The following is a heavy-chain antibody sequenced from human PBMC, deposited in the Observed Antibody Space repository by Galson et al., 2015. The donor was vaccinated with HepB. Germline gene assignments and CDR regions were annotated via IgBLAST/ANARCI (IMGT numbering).Heavy chain of an antibody. Sequence: SLRLSCAASGFTFSSYSMNWVRQAPGKGLEWVSYISSSSSTMYYADSVKGRFTISRDNSKNTLYLQMNSLRAEDTAVYYCAREAGYYYGMDVWGQGTTVTVSS. J-gene: IGHJ6*02. CDR2: ISSSSSTM. CDR3: AREAGYYYGMDV. V-gene: IGHV3-48*01. CDR1: GFTFSSYS.